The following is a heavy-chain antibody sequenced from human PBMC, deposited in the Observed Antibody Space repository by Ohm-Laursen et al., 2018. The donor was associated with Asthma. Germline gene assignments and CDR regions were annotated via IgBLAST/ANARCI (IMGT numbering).Heavy chain of an antibody. CDR2: ISTASTFI. J-gene: IGHJ1*01. D-gene: IGHD1-26*01. Sequence: LSLTCAASGYTFSRYSIHWVRQIPGKGLEWVASISTASTFIYYADSVWGRFTTSRDNAKNSVYLQMNSLRAEDTALYYCARIGPEWELPGREYSLHHWGEGTLVTVSS. CDR1: GYTFSRYS. CDR3: ARIGPEWELPGREYSLHH. V-gene: IGHV3-21*01.